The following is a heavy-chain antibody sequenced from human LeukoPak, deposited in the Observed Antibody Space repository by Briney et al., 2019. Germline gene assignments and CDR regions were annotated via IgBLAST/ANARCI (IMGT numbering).Heavy chain of an antibody. D-gene: IGHD3-22*01. Sequence: GGSLRLSCVVPRLTFNSNAMYWVRQALGKGLEWVSGISVSGGSEYYADSVKGRFSVSRDNSKHTVYLQMNSLRAEDTAVYFCASHAHDYDSSGYFDSWGQGALVTVSS. CDR1: RLTFNSNA. CDR3: ASHAHDYDSSGYFDS. V-gene: IGHV3-23*01. J-gene: IGHJ4*02. CDR2: ISVSGGSE.